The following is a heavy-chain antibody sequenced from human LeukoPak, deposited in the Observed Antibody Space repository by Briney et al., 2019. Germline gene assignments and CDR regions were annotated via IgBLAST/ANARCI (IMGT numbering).Heavy chain of an antibody. J-gene: IGHJ5*02. CDR3: ARGGRGSRSSWFDP. D-gene: IGHD3-10*01. V-gene: IGHV1-8*03. CDR2: MNPKSGDT. Sequence: ASVKVSCKASGYSFTNYDINWVRQATGQGLEWMGWMNPKSGDTGYSQKFQGRVFITRDTSINTAYMKLSSLGSDDTAVYYCARGGRGSRSSWFDPWGQGTLVIVSS. CDR1: GYSFTNYD.